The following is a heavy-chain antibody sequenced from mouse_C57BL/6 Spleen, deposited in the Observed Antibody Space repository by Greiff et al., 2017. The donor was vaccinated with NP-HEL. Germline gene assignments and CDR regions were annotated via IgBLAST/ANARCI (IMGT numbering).Heavy chain of an antibody. J-gene: IGHJ2*01. CDR1: GYAFSSSW. CDR2: IYPGDGDT. D-gene: IGHD4-1*01. CDR3: ASSANWDVGY. Sequence: VQLVESGPELVKPGASVKISCKASGYAFSSSWMNWVKQRPGKGLEWIGRIYPGDGDTNYNGKFKGKATLTADKSSSTAYMQLSSLTSEDSAVYFCASSANWDVGYWGQGTTLTVSS. V-gene: IGHV1-82*01.